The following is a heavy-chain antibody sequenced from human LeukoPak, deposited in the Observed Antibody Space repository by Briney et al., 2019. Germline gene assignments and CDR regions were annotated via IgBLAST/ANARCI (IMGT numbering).Heavy chain of an antibody. D-gene: IGHD2-2*01. Sequence: PSETLSLTCTVSGYSISSGYYWGWIRQPPGKGLEWIGSIYHSGSTYYNPSLKGRVTISVDTSKNQFSLKLSSVTAADTAVYYCARLGVVPAAMVDYWGQGTLVTVSS. CDR2: IYHSGST. CDR1: GYSISSGYY. V-gene: IGHV4-38-2*02. CDR3: ARLGVVPAAMVDY. J-gene: IGHJ4*02.